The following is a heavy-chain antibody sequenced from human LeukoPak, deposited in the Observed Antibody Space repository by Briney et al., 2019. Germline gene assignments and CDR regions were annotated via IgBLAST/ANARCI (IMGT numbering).Heavy chain of an antibody. CDR3: ARSYYDRAFDI. CDR2: IYYSGST. J-gene: IGHJ3*02. CDR1: GGSISNHY. V-gene: IGHV4-59*11. D-gene: IGHD3-22*01. Sequence: PSETLSLTCTVSGGSISNHYSSWIRQPPGKALEWIGYIYYSGSTNYNPSLKSRVTISVDTSKNQFSLKLSSVTAADTAVYYCARSYYDRAFDIWGQGTMVTVSS.